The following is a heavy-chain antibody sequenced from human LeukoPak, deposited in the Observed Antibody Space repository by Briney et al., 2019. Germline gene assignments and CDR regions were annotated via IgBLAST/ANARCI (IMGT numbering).Heavy chain of an antibody. V-gene: IGHV3-7*01. J-gene: IGHJ4*02. CDR2: IKEDGTET. CDR3: ARVAAGYSVNYFDY. Sequence: PGGSLRLSCAASGFMFSSNWMSWVRLAPGKGLEWVANIKEDGTETYYVDSVKGRFTISRDNVENSLYLQMNSLRDEDTAVYYCARVAAGYSVNYFDYWGRGTLVTVSS. CDR1: GFMFSSNW. D-gene: IGHD4-23*01.